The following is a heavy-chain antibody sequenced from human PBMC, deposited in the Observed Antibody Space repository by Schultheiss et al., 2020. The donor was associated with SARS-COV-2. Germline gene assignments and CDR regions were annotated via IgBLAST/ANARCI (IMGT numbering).Heavy chain of an antibody. CDR1: GGSFSGYY. CDR3: ARERSGLLSWFDP. Sequence: SETLSLTCAVYGGSFSGYYWSWIRQPPGKGLEWIGEINHSGSTNYNPSLKSRVTISVDTSKNQFSLKLSSVTAADTAVYYCARERSGLLSWFDPWGQGTLVTVST. CDR2: INHSGST. D-gene: IGHD3-10*01. J-gene: IGHJ5*02. V-gene: IGHV4-34*01.